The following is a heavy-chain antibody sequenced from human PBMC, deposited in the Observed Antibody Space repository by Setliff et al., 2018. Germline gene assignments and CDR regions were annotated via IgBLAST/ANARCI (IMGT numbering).Heavy chain of an antibody. Sequence: SETLSLTCTVSGGSVGNSYYYWNWIRQPAGKGLEWIGRIYTTWSTNYNPSLRSRVSISLDTSKSQFFLKLNSVTAADTAVYYCARGPPVAATTTTISYWFDPWGQGILVTVSS. D-gene: IGHD2-15*01. V-gene: IGHV4-61*02. J-gene: IGHJ5*02. CDR2: IYTTWST. CDR3: ARGPPVAATTTTISYWFDP. CDR1: GGSVGNSYYY.